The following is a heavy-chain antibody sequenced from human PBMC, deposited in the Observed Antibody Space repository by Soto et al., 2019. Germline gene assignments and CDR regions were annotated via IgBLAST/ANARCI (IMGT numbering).Heavy chain of an antibody. V-gene: IGHV1-46*01. J-gene: IGHJ5*02. CDR2: INPSGGST. CDR1: GYTFTGYY. CDR3: ARGIFTIFGALDP. D-gene: IGHD3-3*01. Sequence: ALLKGSCKTSGYTFTGYYMHWVRQAPGQGLEWMGIINPSGGSTSYAQKFQGRVTMTRDTSTSTVYMELSSLRSEDTAVYYCARGIFTIFGALDPWGQGTLVTVSS.